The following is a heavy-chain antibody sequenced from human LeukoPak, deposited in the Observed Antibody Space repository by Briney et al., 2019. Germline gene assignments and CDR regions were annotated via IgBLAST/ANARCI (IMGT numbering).Heavy chain of an antibody. CDR3: AKDPRLTMTTVTIGFDY. D-gene: IGHD4-17*01. CDR2: ISGSGGST. Sequence: GGSLRLSCVASEFTFSSYAMNWVRQAPGKGLEWVSAISGSGGSTYYADSVKGRFTISRDNSKNTLYQQMNSLRAEDTAVYYCAKDPRLTMTTVTIGFDYWGQGTLVTVSS. CDR1: EFTFSSYA. J-gene: IGHJ4*02. V-gene: IGHV3-23*01.